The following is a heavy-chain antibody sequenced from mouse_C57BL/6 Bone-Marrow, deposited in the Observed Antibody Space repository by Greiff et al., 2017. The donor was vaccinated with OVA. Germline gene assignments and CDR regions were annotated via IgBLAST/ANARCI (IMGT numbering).Heavy chain of an antibody. CDR3: ARGTTVVATDWYFDV. V-gene: IGHV1-42*01. D-gene: IGHD1-1*01. Sequence: EVQLQQSGPELVKPGASVKISCKASGYSFTGYYMNWVKQSPEKSLEWIGEINPSTGGTPYNQKFKAKATLTVDKSSSTAYMQLKSLTSEDSAVYYCARGTTVVATDWYFDVWGTGTTVTVSS. CDR2: INPSTGGT. J-gene: IGHJ1*03. CDR1: GYSFTGYY.